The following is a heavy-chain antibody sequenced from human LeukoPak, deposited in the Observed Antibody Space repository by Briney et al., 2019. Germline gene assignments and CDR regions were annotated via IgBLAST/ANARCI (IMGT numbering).Heavy chain of an antibody. V-gene: IGHV3-30-3*01. CDR2: ISYDGSNK. CDR3: AREGAYPYAFDI. J-gene: IGHJ3*02. CDR1: GFTFSSYA. D-gene: IGHD2-21*01. Sequence: PGRSLRLSCAASGFTFSSYAMHWVRQAPGKGLEWVAVISYDGSNKYYADSVKGRFTISRDNSKNTLYLQMNSLRAEDTAVYYCAREGAYPYAFDIWGQGTMVTVSS.